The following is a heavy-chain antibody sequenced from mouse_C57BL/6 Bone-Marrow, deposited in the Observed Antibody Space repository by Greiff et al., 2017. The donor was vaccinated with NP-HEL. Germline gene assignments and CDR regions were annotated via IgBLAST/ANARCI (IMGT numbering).Heavy chain of an antibody. Sequence: DVMLVESGGGLVKPGGSLKLSCAASGFTFSSYTMSWVRQTPEKRLEWVATISGGGGYTYYPDSVKGRFTIARDNAKNTLYLQMSSLRSEDTALYYCARRGGIFYWYFDVWGTGTTVTVSS. CDR1: GFTFSSYT. V-gene: IGHV5-9*01. CDR3: ARRGGIFYWYFDV. J-gene: IGHJ1*03. CDR2: ISGGGGYT.